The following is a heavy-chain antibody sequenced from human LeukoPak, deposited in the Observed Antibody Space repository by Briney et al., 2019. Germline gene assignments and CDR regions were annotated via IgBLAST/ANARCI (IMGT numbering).Heavy chain of an antibody. D-gene: IGHD1-1*01. J-gene: IGHJ4*02. CDR1: GFTFSSYA. CDR3: AKAQLEPGRALDY. V-gene: IGHV3-30-3*01. CDR2: ISYDGSNK. Sequence: GGSLRLSCAASGFTFSSYAMHWVRQAPGKGLEWVAVISYDGSNKYYADSVKGRFTISRDNSKNTLYLQMNSLRAEDTAVYYCAKAQLEPGRALDYWGQGTLVTVSS.